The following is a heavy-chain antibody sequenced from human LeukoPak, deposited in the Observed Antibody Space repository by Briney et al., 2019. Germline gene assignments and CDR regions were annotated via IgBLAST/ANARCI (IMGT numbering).Heavy chain of an antibody. CDR1: GGSISSYY. CDR2: ISYSGST. Sequence: PSETLSLTCTVSGGSISSYYWSWIRQPPGKGLEWIGYISYSGSTDYNPSLKSRVTISLDTSKNQFSLRLSSVTAADTAVYYCARETRLHSGSYSNDAFDIWGQGTMVTVSP. V-gene: IGHV4-59*01. J-gene: IGHJ3*02. CDR3: ARETRLHSGSYSNDAFDI. D-gene: IGHD1-26*01.